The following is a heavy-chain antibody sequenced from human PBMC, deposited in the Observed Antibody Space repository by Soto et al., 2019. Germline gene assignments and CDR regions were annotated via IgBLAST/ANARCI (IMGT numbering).Heavy chain of an antibody. CDR1: VDSLRVQS. CDR2: IDQSGGT. V-gene: IGHV4-34*01. Sequence: SETLCITCALVVDSLRVQSWNWIRQSPGKGLEWIGEIDQSGGTNYNPSLKSRAIISDDTSKNQFSLTLTSMTAADTAVYYCAREDSYGSSGESVDVWGQGTTVTVSS. J-gene: IGHJ6*01. CDR3: AREDSYGSSGESVDV. D-gene: IGHD3-16*01.